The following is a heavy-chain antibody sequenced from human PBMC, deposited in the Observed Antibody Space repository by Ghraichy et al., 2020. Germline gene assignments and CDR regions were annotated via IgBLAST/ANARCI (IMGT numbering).Heavy chain of an antibody. CDR2: INHSGST. J-gene: IGHJ4*02. Sequence: GSLRLSCAVYGGSFSGYYWSWIRQPPGKGLEWIGEINHSGSTNYNPSLKSRVTISVDTSKNQFSLKLSSVTAADTAVYYCARAQRVTMIVVVKKYYFDYWGQGTLVTVSS. CDR1: GGSFSGYY. V-gene: IGHV4-34*01. CDR3: ARAQRVTMIVVVKKYYFDY. D-gene: IGHD3-22*01.